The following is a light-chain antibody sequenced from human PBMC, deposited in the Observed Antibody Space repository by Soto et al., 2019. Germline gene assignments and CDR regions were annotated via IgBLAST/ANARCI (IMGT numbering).Light chain of an antibody. CDR3: XSYDSSLSGRVV. CDR2: GNS. CDR1: SSNIGAGYD. J-gene: IGLJ2*01. V-gene: IGLV1-40*01. Sequence: QSVLTQPPSVSGAPGQRVTISCTGSSSNIGAGYDVHWYQQLPGTAPKLLIYGNSNRPSGXXXXXXGSKSGTSASLAITGXXXXXXXXXXXXSYDSSLSGRVVFGGGTKLTVL.